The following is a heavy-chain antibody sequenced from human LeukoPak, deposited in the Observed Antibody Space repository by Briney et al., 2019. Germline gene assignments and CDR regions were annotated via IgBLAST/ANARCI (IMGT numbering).Heavy chain of an antibody. D-gene: IGHD2-2*01. J-gene: IGHJ4*02. V-gene: IGHV1-69*04. CDR3: ASSRDGREGYFDY. CDR2: IIPILGIA. CDR1: GGTFSSYA. Sequence: SVKASCKASGGTFSSYAISWVRQAPGQGLEWMGRIIPILGIANYAQKFQGRVTITADKSTSTAYMELSSLRSEDTAVYYCASSRDGREGYFDYWGQGTLVTVSS.